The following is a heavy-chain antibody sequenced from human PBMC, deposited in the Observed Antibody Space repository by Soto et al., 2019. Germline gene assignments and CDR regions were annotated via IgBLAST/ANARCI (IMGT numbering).Heavy chain of an antibody. D-gene: IGHD3-16*01. CDR3: ARPRTGGGSSLWWYFDL. CDR1: GYTFTSYY. Sequence: ASVKVSCKASGYTFTSYYIHWVRQAPGQGLEWMGVITPSGDSTTYAHNFQGRVTLATDTSTSTVYMELSSLRSEDTAIYYCARPRTGGGSSLWWYFDLWGRGTLVTVSS. V-gene: IGHV1-46*01. CDR2: ITPSGDST. J-gene: IGHJ2*01.